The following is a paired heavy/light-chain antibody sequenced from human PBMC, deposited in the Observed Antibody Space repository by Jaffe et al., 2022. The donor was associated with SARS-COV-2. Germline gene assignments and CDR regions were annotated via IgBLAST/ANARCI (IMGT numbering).Light chain of an antibody. J-gene: IGKJ1*01. Sequence: EIVLTQSPDFQSVTPKEKVTITCRASQSIGSSLHWYQQKPDQSPKLLIKFASQSFSGVPSRFSGSGSGTDFTLTINSLEAEDAATYYCHQSRSLPWTFGQGTKVEIK. V-gene: IGKV6-21*01. CDR1: QSIGSS. CDR2: FAS. CDR3: HQSRSLPWT.
Heavy chain of an antibody. CDR1: GFTFSNYW. CDR3: TRCSDFVCYDY. J-gene: IGHJ4*02. V-gene: IGHV3-74*01. CDR2: INPDGSDT. Sequence: EVQLVESGGGLVQPGGSLRLSCAASGFTFSNYWMHWVRQAPGKGLVWASRINPDGSDTSHADSVKGRFTISRDNAKNTFYLQMNSLRVEDTAVYYCTRCSDFVCYDYWGQGTLVTVSS. D-gene: IGHD2-15*01.